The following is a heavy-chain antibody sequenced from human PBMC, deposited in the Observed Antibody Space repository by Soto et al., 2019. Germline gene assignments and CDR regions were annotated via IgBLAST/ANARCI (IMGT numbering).Heavy chain of an antibody. Sequence: QVQLQESGPGLVKPSGTLSLTCAVSGGSISSSNWWSWVRQPPGKGLEWIGEIYHSGSTNYIPSLKSRVTISVDKSKNQFSLKLSSVTAADTAVYSCARTPWDGYTGYYFDYWGQGTLVTVSS. J-gene: IGHJ4*02. CDR3: ARTPWDGYTGYYFDY. CDR2: IYHSGST. CDR1: GGSISSSNW. D-gene: IGHD5-18*01. V-gene: IGHV4-4*02.